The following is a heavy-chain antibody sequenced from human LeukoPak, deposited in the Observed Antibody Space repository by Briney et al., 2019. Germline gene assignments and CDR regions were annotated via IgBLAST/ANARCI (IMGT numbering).Heavy chain of an antibody. CDR1: GGSTSSYY. CDR2: IYTSGST. D-gene: IGHD1-26*01. CDR3: ARGRAYSGSYSGGAFDI. Sequence: SETLSLTCTVSGGSTSSYYWSWIRQPAGKGLEWIGRIYTSGSTNYNPSLKSRVTMSVDTSKNQFSLKLSSVTAADTAVYYCARGRAYSGSYSGGAFDIWGQGTMVTVSS. V-gene: IGHV4-4*07. J-gene: IGHJ3*02.